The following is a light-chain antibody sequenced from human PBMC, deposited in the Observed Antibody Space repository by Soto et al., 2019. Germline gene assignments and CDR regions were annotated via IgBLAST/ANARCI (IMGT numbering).Light chain of an antibody. CDR3: CLYIGATTYG. CDR1: SGFVASFSL. CDR2: EGH. Sequence: QSALAQPASVSGAPGQSITISCTGTSGFVASFSLVSWYQQHPGKAPKVMISEGHRRPSGVPDRFSGSTAVNSASLTISGLQADDEADYYCCLYIGATTYGFGTGTKVTVL. V-gene: IGLV2-23*01. J-gene: IGLJ1*01.